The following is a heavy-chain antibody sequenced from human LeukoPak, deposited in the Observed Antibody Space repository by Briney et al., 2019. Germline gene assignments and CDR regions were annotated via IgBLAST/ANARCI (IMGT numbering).Heavy chain of an antibody. CDR2: ISSSSSYI. CDR3: ARTYSNGWTGREY. D-gene: IGHD6-19*01. CDR1: GSTFSSYS. Sequence: PGGSLRLSCAASGSTFSSYSMNWVRQAPGKGLEWVSSISSSSSYIYYADSVKGRFTISRDNAKNSLYLQMNSLRAEDTAVYYCARTYSNGWTGREYWGQGTLVNVSS. J-gene: IGHJ4*02. V-gene: IGHV3-21*01.